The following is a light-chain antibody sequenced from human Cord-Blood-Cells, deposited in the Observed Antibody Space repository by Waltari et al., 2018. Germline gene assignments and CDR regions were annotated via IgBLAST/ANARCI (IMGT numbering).Light chain of an antibody. CDR1: SSDVGGYNY. CDR2: EVS. J-gene: IGLJ1*01. CDR3: SSYTSSSTYV. V-gene: IGLV2-14*01. Sequence: QSALTQPASVSGSPGQSITISCTGTSSDVGGYNYVSWYPQHPGKAPKLMIYEVSKRPSGVSNRFSGSKSGNTASLTISGLQAEDEADYYCSSYTSSSTYVFGTGTKVTVL.